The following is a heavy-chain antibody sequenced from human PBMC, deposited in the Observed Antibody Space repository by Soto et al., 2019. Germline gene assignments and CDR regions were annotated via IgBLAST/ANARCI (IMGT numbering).Heavy chain of an antibody. CDR3: ARDPHYYDSSGYDGGVDY. D-gene: IGHD3-22*01. Sequence: QVQLVQSGAEVKKPGASVKVSCKASGYTFTSYGISWVRQALGQGLEWMGWISAYNGNTNYAQKLKGRVTMTTDTSTSTAYMELRSLRSDDTAVYYCARDPHYYDSSGYDGGVDYWGQGTLVTVSS. CDR2: ISAYNGNT. V-gene: IGHV1-18*01. J-gene: IGHJ4*02. CDR1: GYTFTSYG.